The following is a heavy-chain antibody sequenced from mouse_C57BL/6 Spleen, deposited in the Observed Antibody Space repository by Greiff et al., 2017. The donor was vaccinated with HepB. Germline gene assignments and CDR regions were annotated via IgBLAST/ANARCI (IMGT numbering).Heavy chain of an antibody. Sequence: VQLKESGGGLVKPGGSLKLSCAASGFTFSSYAMSWVRQTPEKRLEWVATISDGGSYTYYPDNVKGRFTISRDNAKNNLYLQMSHLKSEDTAMYYCARYGSSSHWYFDVWGTGTTVTVSS. CDR1: GFTFSSYA. CDR3: ARYGSSSHWYFDV. J-gene: IGHJ1*03. V-gene: IGHV5-4*01. D-gene: IGHD1-1*01. CDR2: ISDGGSYT.